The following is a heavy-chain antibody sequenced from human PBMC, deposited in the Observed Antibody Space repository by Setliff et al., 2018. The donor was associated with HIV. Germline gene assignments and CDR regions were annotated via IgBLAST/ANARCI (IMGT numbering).Heavy chain of an antibody. V-gene: IGHV3-53*01. Sequence: LSLSCAASGFTVSSNYMSWVRQAPGKGLEWVSLIYSGGSTYYTDSVKGRFTISRDNSKNTLYLQMNSLRAEDTAVYYCAKDLYYYDDSGYYDAFDIWGQGTMVTVSS. CDR2: IYSGGST. CDR1: GFTVSSNY. J-gene: IGHJ3*02. CDR3: AKDLYYYDDSGYYDAFDI. D-gene: IGHD3-22*01.